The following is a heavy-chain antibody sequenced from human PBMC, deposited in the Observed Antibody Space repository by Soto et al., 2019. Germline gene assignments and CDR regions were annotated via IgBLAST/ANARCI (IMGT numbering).Heavy chain of an antibody. CDR1: GGSISSSSYY. CDR3: ARPSGDGYSHFDF. Sequence: SETLSLTCTVSGGSISSSSYYWGWIRQPPGKGLEWIGSIYYSGSTYYNPSLKSRVTISVDTSKNQFSLKLSSVTAADTAVYYGARPSGDGYSHFDFWGQGNLVTFSS. CDR2: IYYSGST. V-gene: IGHV4-39*01. D-gene: IGHD5-18*01. J-gene: IGHJ4*02.